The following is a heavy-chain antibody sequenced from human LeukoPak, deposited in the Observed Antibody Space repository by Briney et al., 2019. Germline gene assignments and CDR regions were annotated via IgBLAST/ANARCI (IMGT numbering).Heavy chain of an antibody. CDR3: ARVAPLRLGELSFLRFWEY. J-gene: IGHJ4*02. D-gene: IGHD3-16*02. CDR2: INPNSGGT. CDR1: GYTFTGYY. V-gene: IGHV1-2*02. Sequence: ASVKVSCKASGYTFTGYYMHWVRQAPGQGLEWMGWINPNSGGTNYAQKFQGRVTMTRDTSISTAYMELSRLRSDDTAVYYCARVAPLRLGELSFLRFWEYWGQGTLVTVSS.